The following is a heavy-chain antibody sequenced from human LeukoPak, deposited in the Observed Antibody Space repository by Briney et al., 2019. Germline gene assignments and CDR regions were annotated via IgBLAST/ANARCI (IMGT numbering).Heavy chain of an antibody. J-gene: IGHJ3*02. D-gene: IGHD3-22*01. Sequence: GGSLRLSCAASGFTFSSYAMSWVRQAPGKGLEWVSAISGSGGSTYYADSVKGRFTISRDNSKNTLYLQMNSLRAEDTAVYYCAKPTHITMTVVALAFDIWGQGTMVTVSS. CDR1: GFTFSSYA. CDR3: AKPTHITMTVVALAFDI. CDR2: ISGSGGST. V-gene: IGHV3-23*01.